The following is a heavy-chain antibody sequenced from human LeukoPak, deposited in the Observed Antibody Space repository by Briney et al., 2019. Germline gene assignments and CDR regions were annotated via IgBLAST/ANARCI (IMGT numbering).Heavy chain of an antibody. CDR2: IYSGST. CDR3: ARQRSGSYFYGY. Sequence: SETLSLTCAVSGGSISSGGYSWSWIRQPPGKGLEWIGYIYSGSTYYNSSLKSRVTISVDTSKNQFSLKLSSVTAADTAVYYCARQRSGSYFYGYWGQGTLVTVSS. V-gene: IGHV4-30-2*03. J-gene: IGHJ4*02. CDR1: GGSISSGGYS. D-gene: IGHD1-26*01.